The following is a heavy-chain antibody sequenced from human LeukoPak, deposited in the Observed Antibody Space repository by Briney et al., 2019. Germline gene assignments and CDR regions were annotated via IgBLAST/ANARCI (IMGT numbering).Heavy chain of an antibody. D-gene: IGHD3-22*01. J-gene: IGHJ4*02. CDR2: IKSKTDGGTT. CDR1: GFTFSYAW. CDR3: TTTLYYYDSSDDY. Sequence: GGSLRLSCAASGFTFSYAWMRWVRQAPGKGLEWVGRIKSKTDGGTTNYAAPVKGRFTISRDDSRNTLYLQMNSLKTEDAAVYYCTTTLYYYDSSDDYWGQGTLVTVSS. V-gene: IGHV3-15*01.